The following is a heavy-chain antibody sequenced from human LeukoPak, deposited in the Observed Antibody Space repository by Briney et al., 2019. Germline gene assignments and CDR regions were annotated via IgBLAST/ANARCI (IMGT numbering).Heavy chain of an antibody. D-gene: IGHD6-13*01. V-gene: IGHV3-30-3*01. CDR1: GFTFSSYA. CDR3: ATSTYSSSWYWVTSAFDI. Sequence: PGRSLRLSCAASGFTFSSYAMHWVRQAPGKGLEWVAVISYDGSNKYYADSVKGRFTISRDNSKNTLYLQMNSLRAEDTAVYYCATSTYSSSWYWVTSAFDIWGQGTIVTVSS. CDR2: ISYDGSNK. J-gene: IGHJ3*02.